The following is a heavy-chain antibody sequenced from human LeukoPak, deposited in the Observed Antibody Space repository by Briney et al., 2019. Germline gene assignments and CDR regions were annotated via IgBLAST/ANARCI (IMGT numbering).Heavy chain of an antibody. D-gene: IGHD6-19*01. V-gene: IGHV1-69*01. Sequence: GRSLRLSCAASGFTFSSYAISWVRQAPGQGLEWMGGIIPIFGTANYAQKFQGRVTITADESTSTAYMELSSLRSEDTAVYYCARGAVAGFDYWGQGTLATVSS. CDR1: GFTFSSYA. J-gene: IGHJ4*02. CDR2: IIPIFGTA. CDR3: ARGAVAGFDY.